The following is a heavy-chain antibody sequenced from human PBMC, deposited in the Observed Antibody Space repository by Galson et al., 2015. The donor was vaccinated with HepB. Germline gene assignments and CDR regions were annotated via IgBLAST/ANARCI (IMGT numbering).Heavy chain of an antibody. Sequence: SLRLSCAASGFNFSTYWMHWVRQAPGKGLVCVSRIHSDGSTTAFADSVRGRFSISRDNAKSTLFLQMNSLRVDDTAVYFCAREGRTYFFNSGTYHRAFDIWGQGTVVTVSS. CDR2: IHSDGSTT. D-gene: IGHD3-10*01. J-gene: IGHJ3*02. CDR1: GFNFSTYW. V-gene: IGHV3-74*01. CDR3: AREGRTYFFNSGTYHRAFDI.